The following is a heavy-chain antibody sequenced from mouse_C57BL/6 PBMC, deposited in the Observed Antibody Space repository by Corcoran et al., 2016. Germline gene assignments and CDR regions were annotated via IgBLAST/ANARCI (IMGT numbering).Heavy chain of an antibody. Sequence: DVHLQESGPGLVKLSQYLSLTCSVTGYPTTCGYYWDWIRQFPGNKLEWMGYISYDGSNNYNPSLKNRIPITRDTSKNQFFLKLNSVTTEDTATYYCARDGDYDEYFDYWGQGTTLTVSS. CDR1: GYPTTCGYY. V-gene: IGHV3-6*01. CDR3: ARDGDYDEYFDY. J-gene: IGHJ2*01. CDR2: ISYDGSN. D-gene: IGHD2-4*01.